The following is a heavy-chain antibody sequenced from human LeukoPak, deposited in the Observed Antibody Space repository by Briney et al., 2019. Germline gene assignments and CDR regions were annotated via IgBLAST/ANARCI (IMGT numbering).Heavy chain of an antibody. CDR3: ATTSGYFYY. Sequence: ASVKVSCKASAYTFTDYYVHWVRQAPGQGLEWMGRINPSSGGTNYAQNFQGRVTMTRDTSISKAYMELSRLRSDDTAVYYCATTSGYFYYWGQGTLVTVSS. J-gene: IGHJ4*02. CDR1: AYTFTDYY. V-gene: IGHV1-2*06. D-gene: IGHD1-26*01. CDR2: INPSSGGT.